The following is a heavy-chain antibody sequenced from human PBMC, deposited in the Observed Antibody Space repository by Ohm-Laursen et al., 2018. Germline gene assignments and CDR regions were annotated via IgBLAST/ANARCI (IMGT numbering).Heavy chain of an antibody. D-gene: IGHD3-10*02. J-gene: IGHJ4*02. Sequence: SLRLSCSASGFTFSSYAMNWVRQAPGKGLEGVSAISASGGSIYYADSVKGRFIISRDNSKNTLYLQMNSLRAEDTAVYYCARDRAMIGTWGQGSLVTV. CDR2: ISASGGSI. CDR3: ARDRAMIGT. CDR1: GFTFSSYA. V-gene: IGHV3-23*01.